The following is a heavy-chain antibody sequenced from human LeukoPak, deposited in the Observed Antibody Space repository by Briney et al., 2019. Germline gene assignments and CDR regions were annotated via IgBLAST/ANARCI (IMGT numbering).Heavy chain of an antibody. CDR1: GFTFSSYS. CDR2: ISSSSRYI. J-gene: IGHJ4*02. V-gene: IGHV3-21*01. D-gene: IGHD6-13*01. Sequence: GGSLRLSCAASGFTFSSYSMNWVRQAPGKGLEWVSSISSSSRYIYYADSVKGRFTISRDNAKNSLYLQMNSLRAEDTAVYYCAREGSSWYSGGFDYWGQGTLVTVSS. CDR3: AREGSSWYSGGFDY.